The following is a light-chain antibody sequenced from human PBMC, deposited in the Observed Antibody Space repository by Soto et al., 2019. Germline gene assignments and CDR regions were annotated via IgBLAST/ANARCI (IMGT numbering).Light chain of an antibody. J-gene: IGKJ1*01. Sequence: EIVLTQSPGTLSLSPGERATLSCRASQSVSNNYLAWYQQKPGQAPRLLIYGASSRATGIPDRFSGSGSGTDFTLTINRLEPEDCAVYYCQHYGSSPWTFGQGTKVEIK. CDR1: QSVSNNY. V-gene: IGKV3-20*01. CDR3: QHYGSSPWT. CDR2: GAS.